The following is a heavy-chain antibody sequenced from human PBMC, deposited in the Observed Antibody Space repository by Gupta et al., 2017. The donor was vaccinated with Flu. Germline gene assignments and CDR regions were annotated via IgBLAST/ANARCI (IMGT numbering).Heavy chain of an antibody. D-gene: IGHD4-17*01. CDR3: ARGSVTTGEGGYYYGMDV. J-gene: IGHJ6*02. V-gene: IGHV3-48*01. CDR2: IRSSSSTI. Sequence: GKGLEWVSNIRSSSSTIYYADSVKGRFTISRDNAKHSLYLQMNSLRAEDTAVYYCARGSVTTGEGGYYYGMDVWGQGTTVTVSS.